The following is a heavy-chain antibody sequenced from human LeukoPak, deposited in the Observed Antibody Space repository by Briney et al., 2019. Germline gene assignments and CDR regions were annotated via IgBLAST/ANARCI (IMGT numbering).Heavy chain of an antibody. CDR1: GFTFNNYA. Sequence: GGSLRLSCAASGFTFNNYAMSWVRQGPGKGLEWVSAISGSGGSTYYADSVKGRFTISRDNSKNTLYLQMNSLRAEDTAVYYCAKDRVPKTYYYYYMDVWGKGTTVTVSS. CDR3: AKDRVPKTYYYYYMDV. D-gene: IGHD2-2*01. CDR2: ISGSGGST. J-gene: IGHJ6*03. V-gene: IGHV3-23*01.